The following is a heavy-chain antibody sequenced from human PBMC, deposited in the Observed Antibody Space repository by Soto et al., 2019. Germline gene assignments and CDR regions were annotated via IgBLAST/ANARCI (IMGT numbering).Heavy chain of an antibody. CDR1: GGSISSSSYY. CDR2: IYYSGST. Sequence: PSETLSLTCTVSGGSISSSSYYWGWIRQPPGKGLEWIGSIYYSGSTYYNPSLKSRVTISVDTSKKQFSLKLSSVTAADTAVYYCARTTVTTGYGMDVWGQGTTVTVSS. J-gene: IGHJ6*02. CDR3: ARTTVTTGYGMDV. V-gene: IGHV4-39*01. D-gene: IGHD4-17*01.